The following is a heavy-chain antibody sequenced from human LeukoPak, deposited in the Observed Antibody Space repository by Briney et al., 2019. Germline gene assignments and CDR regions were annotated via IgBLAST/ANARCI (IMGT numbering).Heavy chain of an antibody. CDR2: IYYSGST. CDR1: GGSISNYY. J-gene: IGHJ6*02. CDR3: ARGPTDV. V-gene: IGHV4-59*12. Sequence: SETLSLTCTVSGGSISNYYWSWIRQPPGKGLEWIGYIYYSGSTNYNPSLKSRVTISVDTSKNQFSLKLSSVTAADTAVYYCARGPTDVWGQGTTVTVSS.